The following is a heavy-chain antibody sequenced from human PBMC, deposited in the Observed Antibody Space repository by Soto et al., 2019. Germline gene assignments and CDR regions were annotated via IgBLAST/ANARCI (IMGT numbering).Heavy chain of an antibody. CDR2: ISYDGSNK. Sequence: QVQLVESGGGVVQPGRSLRLSCAASGFTFSSYGMHWVRQAPGKGLEWVAFISYDGSNKYYADSVKGRFTISRDNSKNTLYLQMNSLRAEDTAVYYCAKEWLRYFDWLLSDHGGGMDVWGQGTTVTVSS. J-gene: IGHJ6*02. D-gene: IGHD3-9*01. CDR1: GFTFSSYG. V-gene: IGHV3-30*18. CDR3: AKEWLRYFDWLLSDHGGGMDV.